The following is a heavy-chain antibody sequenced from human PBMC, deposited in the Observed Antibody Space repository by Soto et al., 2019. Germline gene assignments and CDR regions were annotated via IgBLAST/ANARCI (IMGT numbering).Heavy chain of an antibody. CDR1: GFTFSSYS. CDR3: AKATTNGGWFNPFDS. J-gene: IGHJ4*02. Sequence: VGSLRLSCAASGFTFSSYSMNWVRQAPGKGLEWVSSISSSSSYIYYADSVKGRFTISRDNAKHSLYLQMNSLTADDTAVYYCAKATTNGGWFNPFDSWGQGALVTVSS. V-gene: IGHV3-21*04. D-gene: IGHD6-19*01. CDR2: ISSSSSYI.